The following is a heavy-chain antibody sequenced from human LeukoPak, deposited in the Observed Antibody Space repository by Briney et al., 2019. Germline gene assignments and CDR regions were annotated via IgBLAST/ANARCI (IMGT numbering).Heavy chain of an antibody. CDR2: IYYSGST. CDR3: ARLSSLANIAARGRTWLDP. V-gene: IGHV4-59*01. Sequence: SETLSLTCTVSGGSISSYYWSWIRQPPGKGLEWIGYIYYSGSTNYNPSLKSRVTISVDTSKNQFSLKLSSVTAADTAVYYCARLSSLANIAARGRTWLDPWGRGSLVTVSS. D-gene: IGHD6-6*01. CDR1: GGSISSYY. J-gene: IGHJ5*02.